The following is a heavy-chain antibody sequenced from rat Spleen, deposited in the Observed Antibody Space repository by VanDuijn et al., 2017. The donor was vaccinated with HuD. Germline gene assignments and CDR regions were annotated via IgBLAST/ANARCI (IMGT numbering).Heavy chain of an antibody. CDR1: GFTFSNSA. J-gene: IGHJ2*01. CDR2: ISVGGGNT. Sequence: EVQLVESGGGLVQPGRSLKLSCAASGFTFSNSAMAWGRQAPTKGLEWVASISVGGGNTYYRDSVTGRFTVSIDNAKNTLYLQMDSLRSEDTATYYCARRYYSGFDYWGQGVMVTVSS. V-gene: IGHV5S13*01. CDR3: ARRYYSGFDY. D-gene: IGHD1-1*01.